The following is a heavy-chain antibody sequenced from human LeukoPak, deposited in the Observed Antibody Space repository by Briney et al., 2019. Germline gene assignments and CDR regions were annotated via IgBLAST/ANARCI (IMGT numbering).Heavy chain of an antibody. J-gene: IGHJ4*02. V-gene: IGHV1-69*13. CDR1: GGTFSSYA. CDR3: ARDRAGTGYCSGGSCYSAGY. Sequence: AASVTVSCKASGGTFSSYAISWVRQAPGQGLEWMGGIIPIFGTANYAQKFQGRVTITADESTSTAYMELSSLRSEDTAVYYCARDRAGTGYCSGGSCYSAGYWGQGTLVTVSS. CDR2: IIPIFGTA. D-gene: IGHD2-15*01.